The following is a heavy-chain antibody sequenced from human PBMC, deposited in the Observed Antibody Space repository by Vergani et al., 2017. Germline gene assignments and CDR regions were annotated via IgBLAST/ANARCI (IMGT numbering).Heavy chain of an antibody. CDR1: GFTFDDYA. V-gene: IGHV3-9*01. D-gene: IGHD2-2*01. Sequence: EVQLVESGGGLVQPGRFLRLSCAASGFTFDDYAMHWVRQATGKGLEWVSVISWNSGSIGYADSVKGRFTISRDNAKNSLYLQMNSLRAEDTALYYCAKDSRYCSSTSCFEDAFDIWGQGTMVTVSS. CDR3: AKDSRYCSSTSCFEDAFDI. J-gene: IGHJ3*02. CDR2: ISWNSGSI.